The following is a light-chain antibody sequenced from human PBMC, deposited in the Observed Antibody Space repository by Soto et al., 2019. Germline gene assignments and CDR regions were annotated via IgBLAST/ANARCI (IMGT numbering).Light chain of an antibody. Sequence: EIVLTQSPGTLSLCPGERATLSCRASQSVSSSYLAWYQQKPGQAPRLLIYGASSRATGIPDRFSGSGSGTDFTLTISRLAPEDFEVYYCQQFGSSPLFTFGPGTKVDVK. CDR2: GAS. J-gene: IGKJ3*01. CDR1: QSVSSSY. V-gene: IGKV3-20*01. CDR3: QQFGSSPLFT.